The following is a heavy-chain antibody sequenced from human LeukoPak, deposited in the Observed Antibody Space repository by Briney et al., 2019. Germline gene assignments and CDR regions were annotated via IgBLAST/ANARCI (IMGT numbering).Heavy chain of an antibody. CDR2: ISGSGGST. V-gene: IGHV3-23*01. CDR1: GFIFSNYG. D-gene: IGHD4-23*01. Sequence: GGSLRLSCAASGFIFSNYGMSWVRQAPGKGLEWVSAISGSGGSTYYADSVKGRFTISRDNSKNTLYLQLSSLRAEDTALYYCAKATMVLGWFDPWGQGTLATVSS. J-gene: IGHJ5*02. CDR3: AKATMVLGWFDP.